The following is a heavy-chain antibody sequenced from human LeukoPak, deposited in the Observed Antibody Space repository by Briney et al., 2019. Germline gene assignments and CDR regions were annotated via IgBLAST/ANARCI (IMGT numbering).Heavy chain of an antibody. Sequence: SETLSLTCTVSGGSISSSSYYWGWIRQPPGKGLEWIGSIYYSGSTYYNPSLKSRVTISVDTSKNQFSLKLSSVTAADTAVYYCASSRLRGRKVAGYSRAQIDYWGQGTLVTVSS. J-gene: IGHJ4*02. V-gene: IGHV4-39*07. CDR2: IYYSGST. CDR1: GGSISSSSYY. CDR3: ASSRLRGRKVAGYSRAQIDY. D-gene: IGHD1-26*01.